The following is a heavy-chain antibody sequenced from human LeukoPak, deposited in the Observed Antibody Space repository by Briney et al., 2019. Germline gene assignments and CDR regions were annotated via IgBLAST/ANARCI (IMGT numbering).Heavy chain of an antibody. D-gene: IGHD6-13*01. CDR1: GGSISSGGYY. J-gene: IGHJ3*02. CDR2: IYYSGST. V-gene: IGHV4-31*03. Sequence: PSETLSLTCTVSGGSISSGGYYWSWIRQHPGKGLEWIGYIYYSGSTYYNPSLKSRVTISVDTSKNQFSLKLSSVTAADTAVYYCAWLHSSSWSWFVFDIWGQGTMVTVSS. CDR3: AWLHSSSWSWFVFDI.